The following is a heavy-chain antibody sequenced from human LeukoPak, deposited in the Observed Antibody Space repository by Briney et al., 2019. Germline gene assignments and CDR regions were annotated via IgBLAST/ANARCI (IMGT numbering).Heavy chain of an antibody. Sequence: GGPLRLSCVASGITFSNYAVNWVRQAPGRGLEWVSSIRSSGTFTYYADSVKGRFTISRDNAKNSLYLQMNSLRAEDTAVYYCARDGEAYSNLGDYYYYYGMDVWGQGTTVTVSS. J-gene: IGHJ6*02. CDR3: ARDGEAYSNLGDYYYYYGMDV. V-gene: IGHV3-21*01. CDR2: IRSSGTFT. CDR1: GITFSNYA. D-gene: IGHD6-13*01.